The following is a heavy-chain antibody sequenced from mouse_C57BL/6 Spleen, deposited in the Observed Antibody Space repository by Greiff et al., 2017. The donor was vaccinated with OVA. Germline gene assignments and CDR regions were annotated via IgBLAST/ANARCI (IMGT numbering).Heavy chain of an antibody. CDR1: GFNIKDDY. J-gene: IGHJ1*03. CDR3: TTSLITTVVATWDFDV. D-gene: IGHD1-1*01. CDR2: IDPENGDT. V-gene: IGHV14-4*01. Sequence: EVKLVESGAELVRPGASVKLSCTASGFNIKDDYMHWVKQRPEQGLEWIGWIDPENGDTEYASKFQGKATITADTSSNTAYLQLSSLTSEDTAVYYCTTSLITTVVATWDFDVWGTGTTVTVSS.